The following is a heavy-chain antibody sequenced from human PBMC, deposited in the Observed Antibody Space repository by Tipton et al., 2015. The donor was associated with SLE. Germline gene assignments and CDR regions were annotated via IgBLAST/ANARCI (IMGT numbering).Heavy chain of an antibody. CDR2: INHSGST. V-gene: IGHV4-34*01. J-gene: IGHJ4*02. CDR3: ARILNYDFWSGYSDY. CDR1: GGSFSGYY. Sequence: TLSLTCAVYGGSFSGYYWSWIRQPPGKGLEWIGEINHSGSTNYNPSLKSRVTISVDTSKNQFSLKLSSVTAADTAVYYCARILNYDFWSGYSDYWGQGTLVTVSS. D-gene: IGHD3-3*01.